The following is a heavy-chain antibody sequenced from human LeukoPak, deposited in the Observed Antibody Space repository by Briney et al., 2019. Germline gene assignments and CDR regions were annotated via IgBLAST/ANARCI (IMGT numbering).Heavy chain of an antibody. CDR3: ARTYGSGSLDY. CDR1: GFTFSNHN. V-gene: IGHV3-48*01. CDR2: ISGRGEAI. D-gene: IGHD2-15*01. Sequence: GGSLRLSCAASGFTFSNHNMDWVRLAPGKGLEWISYISGRGEAIFYADSVQGRFTISRDNAKNSIYLQMNGLTAEDTAVYYCARTYGSGSLDYGGQGTLVTVSS. J-gene: IGHJ4*02.